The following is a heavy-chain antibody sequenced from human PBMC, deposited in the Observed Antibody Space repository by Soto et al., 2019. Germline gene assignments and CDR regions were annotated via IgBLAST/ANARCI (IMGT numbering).Heavy chain of an antibody. Sequence: SETLSLTCTVSGGSIRSGGYYWSWVRQSPRRGLEWIGNIYYSGSTNYNPSLKSRVTISVDTPKNQFSLKLTSVTASDTAIYYCARGQAFWTGYYRMPYYFDYWGQGTLVTVSS. CDR3: ARGQAFWTGYYRMPYYFDY. J-gene: IGHJ4*02. D-gene: IGHD3-3*01. CDR1: GGSIRSGGYY. CDR2: IYYSGST. V-gene: IGHV4-61*08.